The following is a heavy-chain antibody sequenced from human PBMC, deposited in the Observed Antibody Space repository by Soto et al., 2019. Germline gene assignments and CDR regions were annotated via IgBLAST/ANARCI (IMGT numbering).Heavy chain of an antibody. CDR1: GDSISTVVYF. CDR2: IYKSATT. Sequence: QVQLLEPGPGLVKPSQTLPLTCSVSGDSISTVVYFWASIRQPPAQALEYIGYIYKSATTHYNPSFESRVAISLGTSKSQLSLNVTPVTAADADVYFCARGRYCLTGRCFPNWFDSWGQGTLVTVSS. V-gene: IGHV4-30-4*01. CDR3: ARGRYCLTGRCFPNWFDS. D-gene: IGHD2-15*01. J-gene: IGHJ5*01.